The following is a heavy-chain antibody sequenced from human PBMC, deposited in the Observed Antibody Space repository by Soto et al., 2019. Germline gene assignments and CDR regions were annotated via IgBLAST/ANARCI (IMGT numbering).Heavy chain of an antibody. CDR2: IDHSGIT. CDR1: GASVSCFY. D-gene: IGHD1-26*01. Sequence: SETLARRCAVSGASVSCFYWSWIRPSPGKCLEWIGEIDHSGITNHNTALKSRATMSVDTSKNHFSLKLRSVTAADTAVYYCARGVSVTLAVQGGAPDKNYFDSWSQGTLVTVSS. J-gene: IGHJ4*02. CDR3: ARGVSVTLAVQGGAPDKNYFDS. V-gene: IGHV4-34*04.